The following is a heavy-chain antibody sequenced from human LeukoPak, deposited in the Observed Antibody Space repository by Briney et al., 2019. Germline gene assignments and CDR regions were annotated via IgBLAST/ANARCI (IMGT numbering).Heavy chain of an antibody. V-gene: IGHV4-59*01. CDR2: IYYSGST. D-gene: IGHD3-10*01. J-gene: IGHJ6*02. CDR3: AREGTSADGYYYGMDV. CDR1: GGSISSYY. Sequence: PSETLSLTCTVSGGSISSYYWSWIRQPPGKGLEWIGYIYYSGSTNYNPSLKSRVTISVDTSKNQFSLKLSSVTAADTAVYYCAREGTSADGYYYGMDVWGQGTTVTVSS.